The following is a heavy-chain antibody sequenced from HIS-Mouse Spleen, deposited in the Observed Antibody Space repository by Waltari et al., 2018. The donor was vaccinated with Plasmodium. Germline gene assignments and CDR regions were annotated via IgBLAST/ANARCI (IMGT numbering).Heavy chain of an antibody. CDR1: GGSISSSY. D-gene: IGHD3-16*01. J-gene: IGHJ3*02. CDR3: ARVGRRIWGAFDI. Sequence: QVQLQESGPGLVKPSATLSLTCTVAGGSISSSYWRWILQPPGKGLEWIGYIYYSGSTNYNPSLKSRVTISVDTAKNQFSLKLSSVTAADTAVYYCARVGRRIWGAFDIWGQGTMVTVSS. V-gene: IGHV4-59*01. CDR2: IYYSGST.